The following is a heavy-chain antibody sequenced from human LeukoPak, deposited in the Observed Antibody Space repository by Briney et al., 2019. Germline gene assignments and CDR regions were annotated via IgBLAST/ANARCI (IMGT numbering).Heavy chain of an antibody. J-gene: IGHJ6*03. CDR2: IYYSGST. D-gene: IGHD5-18*01. CDR1: GGSISSSSYY. V-gene: IGHV4-39*01. CDR3: ARRTAMVRDYYYYYYMDV. Sequence: SETLSLTCTVSGGSISSSSYYWGWIRQPPGKGLEWIGSIYYSGSTYYNPSLKSRVTISVDTSKNQFSLKLSSVTAADTAVYYCARRTAMVRDYYYYYYMDVWGKGTTVTVSS.